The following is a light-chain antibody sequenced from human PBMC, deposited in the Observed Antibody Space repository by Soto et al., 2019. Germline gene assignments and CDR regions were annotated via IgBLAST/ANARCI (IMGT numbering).Light chain of an antibody. CDR2: GNS. V-gene: IGLV1-40*01. Sequence: QTVVTQPPSVSGAPGQRVTISCTGSSSNIGAGYDVHWYQQLPGTAPKLLIYGNSNRPSGVPDRFSGSKSGTSASLAITGLQAEDEAYYYCQSYDSSRSGGVFGGGTKLTVL. CDR3: QSYDSSRSGGV. J-gene: IGLJ2*01. CDR1: SSNIGAGYD.